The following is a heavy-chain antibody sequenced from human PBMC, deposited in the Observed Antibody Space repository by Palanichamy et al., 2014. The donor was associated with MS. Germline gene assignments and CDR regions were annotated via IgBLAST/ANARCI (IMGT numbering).Heavy chain of an antibody. CDR1: GFSVSTSY. V-gene: IGHV3-66*01. CDR2: VYGRGNT. Sequence: EVQVAESGEAWSSLGESLRLSCAASGFSVSTSYMNWVRQAPGKGLEWVSVVYGRGNTFYADSVKGRFTISRDNSKNTLYLQMNSLRVDDTAIYYCTRDGDLSTVTPTFAGGYYYNMDVWGQGTTVTVSS. CDR3: TRDGDLSTVTPTFAGGYYYNMDV. J-gene: IGHJ6*03. D-gene: IGHD4-23*01.